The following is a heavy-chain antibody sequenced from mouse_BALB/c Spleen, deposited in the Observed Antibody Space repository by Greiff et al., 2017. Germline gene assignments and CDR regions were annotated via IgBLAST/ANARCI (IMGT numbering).Heavy chain of an antibody. V-gene: IGHV5-12-2*01. Sequence: EVKLVESGGGLVQPGGSLKLSCAASGFTFSSYTMSWVRQTPEKRLEWVAYISNGGGSTYYPDTVKGRFTISRDNAKNTLYLQMSSLKSEDTAMYYCARQELGRGYFDYWGQGTTLTVSS. J-gene: IGHJ2*01. CDR1: GFTFSSYT. CDR3: ARQELGRGYFDY. CDR2: ISNGGGST. D-gene: IGHD4-1*01.